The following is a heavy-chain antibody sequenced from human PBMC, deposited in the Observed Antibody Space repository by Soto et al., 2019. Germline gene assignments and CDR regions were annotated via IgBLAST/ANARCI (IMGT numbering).Heavy chain of an antibody. CDR3: AREGPQTRLEY. V-gene: IGHV1-69*08. CDR1: GGSFSSYI. CDR2: IIPIGDIV. Sequence: QVQLVQSGAEVKKPGSSMKVSCKASGGSFSSYIFNWVRQAPGPGLEWMGRIIPIGDIVNYSQKFQGRVTITADKSTTTAYVEVSSLTSEDTSVYYCAREGPQTRLEYWGQGTLVTVSS. J-gene: IGHJ4*02.